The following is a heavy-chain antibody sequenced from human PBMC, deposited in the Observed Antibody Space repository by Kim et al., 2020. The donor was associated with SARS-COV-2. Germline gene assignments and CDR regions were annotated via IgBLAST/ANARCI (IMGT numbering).Heavy chain of an antibody. Sequence: GGSLRLSCTASGFTFGDYAMSWFRQAPGKGLEWGGFIRSKAYGGTTEYAASVKGRFTISRDDSKSIAYLQMNSLKTEDTAVYYCTTPSSGWYIRDYWGQGTLVTVSS. CDR2: IRSKAYGGTT. D-gene: IGHD6-19*01. CDR3: TTPSSGWYIRDY. V-gene: IGHV3-49*03. J-gene: IGHJ4*02. CDR1: GFTFGDYA.